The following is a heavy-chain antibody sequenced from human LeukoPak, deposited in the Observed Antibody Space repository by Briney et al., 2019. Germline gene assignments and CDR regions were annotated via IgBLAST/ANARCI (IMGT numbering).Heavy chain of an antibody. CDR2: ISAYNGNT. Sequence: GASVKVSCKASGYTFTSYGISWVRQAPGQGLEWMGWISAYNGNTNYAQKLQGRVTMTTDTSTSTAYMELSSLRSEDTAVYYCARGRAAAAPYYYYMDVWGKGTTVTVSS. V-gene: IGHV1-18*01. CDR1: GYTFTSYG. J-gene: IGHJ6*03. CDR3: ARGRAAAAPYYYYMDV. D-gene: IGHD6-13*01.